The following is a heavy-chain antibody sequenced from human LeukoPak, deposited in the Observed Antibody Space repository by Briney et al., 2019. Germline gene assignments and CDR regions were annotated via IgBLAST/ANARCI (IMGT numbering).Heavy chain of an antibody. D-gene: IGHD2-15*01. V-gene: IGHV3-7*01. CDR3: AREEGAATSY. Sequence: GGSLRLSCAASGFTFNTYGMSWVRQAPGKGLEWVANIKQDGSEKYYVDSVKGRFTISRDNAKNSLYLQMNSLRAEDTAVYYCAREEGAATSYWGQGTLVTVSS. CDR2: IKQDGSEK. J-gene: IGHJ4*02. CDR1: GFTFNTYG.